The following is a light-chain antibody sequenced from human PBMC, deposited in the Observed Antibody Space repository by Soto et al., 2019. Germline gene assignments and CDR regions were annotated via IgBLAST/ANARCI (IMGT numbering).Light chain of an antibody. CDR1: QSVSSS. V-gene: IGKV3-15*01. CDR3: QQYNNWPPWT. CDR2: GAS. Sequence: EIVMTQSPATLSVSPGERATLSCRASQSVSSSLAWYQQKPGQAPSLLIYGASTRATGIPARFSGSGSGTEFTLTISSLQSEDFAVYYCQQYNNWPPWTFGQGTKVEIK. J-gene: IGKJ1*01.